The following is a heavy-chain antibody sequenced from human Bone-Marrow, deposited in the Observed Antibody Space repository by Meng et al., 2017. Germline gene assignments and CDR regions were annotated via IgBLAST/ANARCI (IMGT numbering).Heavy chain of an antibody. CDR3: ARELVATFSDY. CDR2: ISSSGSSI. J-gene: IGHJ4*02. D-gene: IGHD5-12*01. V-gene: IGHV3-11*01. CDR1: GFTFSDYY. Sequence: QVRLVGSGGGLVKPGGSLRLSCAASGFTFSDYYMSWFRQAPGRGLEWVSYISSSGSSIYYADSVKGRFTISRDNAKNSLYLQMNSLRAEDTAVYYCARELVATFSDYWGQGTLVTVSS.